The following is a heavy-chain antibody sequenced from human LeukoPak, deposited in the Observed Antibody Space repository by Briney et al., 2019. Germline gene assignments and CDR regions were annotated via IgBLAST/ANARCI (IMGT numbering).Heavy chain of an antibody. D-gene: IGHD4-17*01. V-gene: IGHV1-18*01. CDR3: ARESDYGDYVHDY. Sequence: ASVKFSCKASGYTFTSHGFRWVRQAPGQGHEWMGWITTYNGNTSYAQKLQGRVTMTADTSTSTAYMERRSLRSDDTAVYYCARESDYGDYVHDYWGQGTLVTVSS. CDR2: ITTYNGNT. J-gene: IGHJ4*02. CDR1: GYTFTSHG.